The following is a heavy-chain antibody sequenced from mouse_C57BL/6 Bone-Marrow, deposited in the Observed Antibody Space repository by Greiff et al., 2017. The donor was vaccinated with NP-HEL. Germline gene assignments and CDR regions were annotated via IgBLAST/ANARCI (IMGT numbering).Heavy chain of an antibody. Sequence: DVHLVESGGDLVKPGGSLKLSCAASGFTFSSYGMSWVRQTPDKRLEWVATISSGGSYTYYPDSVKGRFTISRGNAKNTLYLQMSSLKSEDTAMYYCARHWDGYWGQGTTLTVSS. CDR1: GFTFSSYG. CDR3: ARHWDGY. CDR2: ISSGGSYT. D-gene: IGHD4-1*01. J-gene: IGHJ2*01. V-gene: IGHV5-6*01.